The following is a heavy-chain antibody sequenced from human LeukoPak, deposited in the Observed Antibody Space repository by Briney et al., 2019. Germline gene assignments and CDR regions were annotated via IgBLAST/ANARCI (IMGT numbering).Heavy chain of an antibody. Sequence: SETLSLTCSVSGGSITSHRWSWIRQAPGKALEWIGHMYYSGSSNYNPSLKSRVTISIDTSRTHFSLKLSSVTVADTAVYFCARDHTLYSTMGVWGKGTTVTVST. J-gene: IGHJ6*04. D-gene: IGHD3-16*01. CDR1: GGSITSHR. V-gene: IGHV4-59*11. CDR3: ARDHTLYSTMGV. CDR2: MYYSGSS.